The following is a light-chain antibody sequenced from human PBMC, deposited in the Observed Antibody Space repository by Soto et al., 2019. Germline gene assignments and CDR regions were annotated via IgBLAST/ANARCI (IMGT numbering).Light chain of an antibody. V-gene: IGKV3-15*01. Sequence: EIVMTQSPATLSVSPGERATLSCRASQSVSSNLAWYQQKPGLAPRLLIYGASTRATGIPARFSGSGSGTEFTLTISSLQSEDFAVYYCQLYNSWPRTFGQGTKVEIK. CDR2: GAS. CDR1: QSVSSN. J-gene: IGKJ1*01. CDR3: QLYNSWPRT.